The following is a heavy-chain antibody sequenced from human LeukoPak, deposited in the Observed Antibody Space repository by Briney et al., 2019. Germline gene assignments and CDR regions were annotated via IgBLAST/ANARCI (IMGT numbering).Heavy chain of an antibody. D-gene: IGHD3-22*01. V-gene: IGHV1-69*04. CDR1: GGTFSSYA. CDR3: ARNYYDSSGYYFDY. Sequence: ASVKVSCKASGGTFSSYAISWVRQAPGQGLEWMGRIIPILGIANYAQKFQGRVTITADKSTSTAYMELSSLRSEDTAVYYCARNYYDSSGYYFDYWGQGTLVTVSS. J-gene: IGHJ4*02. CDR2: IIPILGIA.